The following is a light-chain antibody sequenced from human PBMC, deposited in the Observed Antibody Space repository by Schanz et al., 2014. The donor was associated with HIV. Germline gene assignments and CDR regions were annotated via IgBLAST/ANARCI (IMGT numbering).Light chain of an antibody. Sequence: EIVMTQSPATLSVSPGERATLSCRASQSVSSYLPWYQQKPGQAPRLLIYGASTRATGIPARFSGSGSGTEFTLTISSLQSEDFAVYYCQQYNNWPPYTFGQGTKLEIK. CDR2: GAS. CDR3: QQYNNWPPYT. J-gene: IGKJ2*01. V-gene: IGKV3-15*01. CDR1: QSVSSY.